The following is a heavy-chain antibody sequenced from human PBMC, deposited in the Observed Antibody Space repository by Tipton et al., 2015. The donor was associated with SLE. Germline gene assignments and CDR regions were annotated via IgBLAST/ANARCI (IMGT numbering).Heavy chain of an antibody. CDR3: ARDPNSPRGAFDI. V-gene: IGHV3-30*04. J-gene: IGHJ3*02. CDR1: GFTFSSSA. Sequence: SLRLSCAASGFTFSSSALHWVRQAPGKGLEWVAVISYDGSNKYYADSVKGRFTISRDNSKNTLYLQMNSLRAEDTAVYYCARDPNSPRGAFDIWGQGTMVTVSS. D-gene: IGHD4-23*01. CDR2: ISYDGSNK.